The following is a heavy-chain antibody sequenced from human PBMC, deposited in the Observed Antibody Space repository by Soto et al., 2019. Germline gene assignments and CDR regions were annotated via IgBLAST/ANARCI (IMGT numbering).Heavy chain of an antibody. D-gene: IGHD2-2*01. CDR2: FDPEDGET. CDR1: GYTLTELS. J-gene: IGHJ3*02. V-gene: IGHV1-24*01. Sequence: ASVKVSCKVSGYTLTELSMHWVRQAPGKGLEWMGGFDPEDGETIYAQKFQGRVTMTEDTSTDTAYMELSSLRSEDTAVYYCATAPVRYCSSTSCPRNAFDIWGQGTMVTVSS. CDR3: ATAPVRYCSSTSCPRNAFDI.